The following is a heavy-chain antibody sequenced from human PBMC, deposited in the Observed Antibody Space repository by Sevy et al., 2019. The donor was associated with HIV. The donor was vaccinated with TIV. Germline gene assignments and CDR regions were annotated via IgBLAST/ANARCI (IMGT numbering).Heavy chain of an antibody. CDR3: ARVERILRYFDY. J-gene: IGHJ4*02. CDR1: GYTFTSYG. V-gene: IGHV1-18*01. CDR2: ISAYNGNT. D-gene: IGHD3-9*01. Sequence: APVKVSCKASGYTFTSYGISWVRQAPGQGLERMGWISAYNGNTNYAQKLQGRVTMTTDTSTSTAYMELRSLRSDDTAVYYCARVERILRYFDYWGQGTLVPVSS.